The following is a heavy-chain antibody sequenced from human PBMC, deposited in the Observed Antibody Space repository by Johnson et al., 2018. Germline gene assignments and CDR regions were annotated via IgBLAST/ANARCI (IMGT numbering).Heavy chain of an antibody. V-gene: IGHV3-30*18. CDR1: GFTFDDYA. Sequence: QVQLVESGGGLVQPGRSLRLSCAASGFTFDDYAMHWVRQAPGKGLEGVAVISYDGTNKYYADSVKGRFTISRDNSKNTMYLQMNSLRAEDTAGYNCAKDGGYSSGWYSEYFQHWGQGTLVTVSS. D-gene: IGHD6-19*01. CDR3: AKDGGYSSGWYSEYFQH. J-gene: IGHJ1*01. CDR2: ISYDGTNK.